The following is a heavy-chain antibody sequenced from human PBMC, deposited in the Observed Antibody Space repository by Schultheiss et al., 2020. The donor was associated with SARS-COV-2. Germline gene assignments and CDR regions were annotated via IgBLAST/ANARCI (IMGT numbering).Heavy chain of an antibody. D-gene: IGHD6-6*01. CDR1: GFTFSSYS. CDR2: ISGSGGST. V-gene: IGHV3-23*01. CDR3: ARDGSSSGYYFDY. Sequence: GESLKISCAASGFTFSSYSMNWVRQAPGKGLEWVSAISGSGGSTYYADSVKGRFTISRDNSKNTLYLQMNSLRAEDTAVYYCARDGSSSGYYFDYWGQGTLVTVSS. J-gene: IGHJ4*02.